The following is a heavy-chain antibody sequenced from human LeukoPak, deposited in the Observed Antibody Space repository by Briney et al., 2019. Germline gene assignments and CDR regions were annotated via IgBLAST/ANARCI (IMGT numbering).Heavy chain of an antibody. D-gene: IGHD6-25*01. CDR3: AKSSIMFAAGRLGSIDF. Sequence: GRSLTLSCAASGFAFNDFAMYWVRQAPGKGLDWVALIRRDGSHKYYAHSIKGRFTISRDNSKNTLYLQMSSLRAEDTAVYYCAKSSIMFAAGRLGSIDFWGQGTLVTVSS. CDR2: IRRDGSHK. V-gene: IGHV3-33*06. J-gene: IGHJ4*02. CDR1: GFAFNDFA.